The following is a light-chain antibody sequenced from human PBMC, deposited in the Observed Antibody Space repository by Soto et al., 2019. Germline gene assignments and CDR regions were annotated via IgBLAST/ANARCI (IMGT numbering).Light chain of an antibody. V-gene: IGKV3-20*01. CDR3: QQYDGAPLT. CDR1: QTLSINS. Sequence: EIVLTQSPDTLSLSPGERATLFCRASQTLSINSLAWYQQKPGQAPRLLIYAASTRDTGIPDRFNGSGSGTDFTLTINRLEAEEFAVYYCQQYDGAPLTFGPGTKVDVK. J-gene: IGKJ3*01. CDR2: AAS.